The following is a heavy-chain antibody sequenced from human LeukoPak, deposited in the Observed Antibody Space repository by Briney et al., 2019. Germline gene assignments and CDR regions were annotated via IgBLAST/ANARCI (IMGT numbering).Heavy chain of an antibody. D-gene: IGHD1-26*01. Sequence: GGSLRLSCAASGFTFSNSIMNWVRQAPGKGLEWVSYIGSVSETIYYADSVKGRFTISRDNSKNTLYLQMNSLRAEDTAVYYCARDRGDIVGATYYFDYWGQGTLVTVSS. CDR1: GFTFSNSI. CDR2: IGSVSETI. J-gene: IGHJ4*02. CDR3: ARDRGDIVGATYYFDY. V-gene: IGHV3-48*01.